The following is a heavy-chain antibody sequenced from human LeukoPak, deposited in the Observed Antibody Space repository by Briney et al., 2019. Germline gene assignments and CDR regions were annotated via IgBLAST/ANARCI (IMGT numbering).Heavy chain of an antibody. D-gene: IGHD3-22*01. CDR2: IIPIFGTG. Sequence: SVKVSCKTSGGTFSTYAISWVRQAPGQGLEWMGGIIPIFGTGNYAQKFQGRVTITADESTSTAYMVLSSLRSEDTAVYYCARGLGDSSGYYYSDNWGQGTLVTVSS. V-gene: IGHV1-69*01. J-gene: IGHJ4*02. CDR1: GGTFSTYA. CDR3: ARGLGDSSGYYYSDN.